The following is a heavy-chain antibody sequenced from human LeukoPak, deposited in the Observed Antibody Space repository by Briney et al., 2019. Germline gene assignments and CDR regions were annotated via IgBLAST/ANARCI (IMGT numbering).Heavy chain of an antibody. J-gene: IGHJ3*02. CDR1: GGSISSSSYS. CDR3: ARESRTLAAAHDAFDI. V-gene: IGHV4-39*07. D-gene: IGHD6-13*01. Sequence: PSETLSLTCTVSGGSISSSSYSWGWIRQPPGKGLEWIGEIYHSGSTNYNPSLKSRVTISVDKSKNQFSLKLSSVTAADTAVYYCARESRTLAAAHDAFDIWGQGTMVTVSS. CDR2: IYHSGST.